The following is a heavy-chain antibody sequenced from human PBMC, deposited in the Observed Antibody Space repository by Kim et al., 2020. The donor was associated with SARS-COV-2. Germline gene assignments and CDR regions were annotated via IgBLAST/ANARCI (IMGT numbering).Heavy chain of an antibody. CDR2: INPNSGGT. CDR1: GYTFTGYY. CDR3: ARDFPEPYIVVVPAATFDY. V-gene: IGHV1-2*02. D-gene: IGHD2-2*01. Sequence: ASVKVSCKASGYTFTGYYMHWVRQAPGQGLEWMGWINPNSGGTNYAQKFQGRVTMTRDTSISTAYMELSRLRSDDTAVYYCARDFPEPYIVVVPAATFDYWGQGTLVTVSS. J-gene: IGHJ4*02.